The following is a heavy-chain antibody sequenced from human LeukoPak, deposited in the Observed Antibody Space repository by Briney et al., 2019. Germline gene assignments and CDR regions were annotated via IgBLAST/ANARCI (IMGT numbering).Heavy chain of an antibody. D-gene: IGHD3-10*01. J-gene: IGHJ3*02. CDR1: GGSISSYY. V-gene: IGHV4-4*07. Sequence: SETLSLTCTVSGGSISSYYWSWIRQPAGKGLEWIGRIYTSGSTNYNPSLKSRVTMSVDTSKNQFSLKLSSVTAADTAVYYCAREQGGSGFGDSRGAFDIWGQGTMVTVSS. CDR2: IYTSGST. CDR3: AREQGGSGFGDSRGAFDI.